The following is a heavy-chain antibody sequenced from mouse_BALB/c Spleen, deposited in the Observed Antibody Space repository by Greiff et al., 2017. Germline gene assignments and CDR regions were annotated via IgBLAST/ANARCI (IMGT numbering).Heavy chain of an antibody. J-gene: IGHJ3*01. V-gene: IGHV1-4*01. CDR3: ASGTGPWFAY. CDR2: INPSTGYT. CDR1: GYTFTEYI. Sequence: VQLQQSGAELVKPGASVKLSCKASGYTFTEYIIHWVKQRSGQGLEWIGYINPSTGYTEYNQKFKDKATLTADKSSSTAYMQLSSLTSEDSAVYYCASGTGPWFAYWGQGTLVTVSA. D-gene: IGHD4-1*01.